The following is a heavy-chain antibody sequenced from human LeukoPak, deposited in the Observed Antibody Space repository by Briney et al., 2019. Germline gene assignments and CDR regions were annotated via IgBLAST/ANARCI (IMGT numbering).Heavy chain of an antibody. CDR1: GFTVSSNY. CDR2: IYSAGGT. D-gene: IGHD3-3*01. V-gene: IGHV3-53*04. Sequence: GGSLRLSCAASGFTVSSNYMTWVRQAPGKGLEWVSLIYSAGGTCYTDSVKGRFTISRHSSKNTLYLQMNSLRGEDTAVYYCVRFLGRITISGVVPYGMDVWGQGTTVTVSS. J-gene: IGHJ6*02. CDR3: VRFLGRITISGVVPYGMDV.